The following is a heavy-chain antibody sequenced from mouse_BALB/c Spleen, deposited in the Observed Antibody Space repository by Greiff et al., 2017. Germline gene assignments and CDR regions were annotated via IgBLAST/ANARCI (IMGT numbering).Heavy chain of an antibody. D-gene: IGHD2-3*01. CDR3: ASQDDPLAY. J-gene: IGHJ3*01. CDR2: ISSGGSYT. V-gene: IGHV5-9-3*01. Sequence: EVNVVESGGGLVKPGGSLKLSCAASGFTFSSYAMSWVRQTPEKRLEWVATISSGGSYTYYPDSVKGRFTISRDNAKNTLYLQMSSLRSEDTAMYYCASQDDPLAYWGQGTLVTVSA. CDR1: GFTFSSYA.